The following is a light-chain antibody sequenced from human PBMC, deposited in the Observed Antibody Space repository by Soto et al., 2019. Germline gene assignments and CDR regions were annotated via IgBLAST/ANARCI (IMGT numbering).Light chain of an antibody. CDR3: QQYGSLLT. V-gene: IGKV3-20*01. Sequence: EIVLTQSPGTLSLSPGEGATLSCRASQSVRSSYLAWYQQKPGQAPRLLIYGASSRATGIPDRFSGSGSGTDFTLTINTLDPVDFAVYYCQQYGSLLTFGGGTKVEIK. CDR2: GAS. CDR1: QSVRSSY. J-gene: IGKJ4*01.